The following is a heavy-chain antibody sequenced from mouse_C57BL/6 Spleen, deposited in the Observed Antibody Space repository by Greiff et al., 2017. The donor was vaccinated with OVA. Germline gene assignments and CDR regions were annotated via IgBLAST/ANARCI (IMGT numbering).Heavy chain of an antibody. CDR3: ARPLPYCAMDY. CDR2: ISSGGSYT. Sequence: DVQLVESGGDLVKPGGSLKLSCAASGFTFSSYGMSWVRQTPDKRLEWVATISSGGSYTYYPDSVKGRLTISRDNAKNTLYLQMSSLKSEDTAMYYCARPLPYCAMDYWGQGTSVTVSS. J-gene: IGHJ4*01. V-gene: IGHV5-6*01. CDR1: GFTFSSYG.